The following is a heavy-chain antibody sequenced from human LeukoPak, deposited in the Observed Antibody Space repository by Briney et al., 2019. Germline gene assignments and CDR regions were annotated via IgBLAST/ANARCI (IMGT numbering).Heavy chain of an antibody. Sequence: PSETLSLTCTVSGGSISSGNYYWSWIRQHPGKGLEWIGYIYYSGGTQYNPSLKSRVTISVDTSKNQFSLRLSSVTAADTAVYYCARLDILTAANFGPWGQGTLVTVSS. J-gene: IGHJ5*02. CDR2: IYYSGGT. CDR1: GGSISSGNYY. CDR3: ARLDILTAANFGP. D-gene: IGHD3-9*01. V-gene: IGHV4-31*03.